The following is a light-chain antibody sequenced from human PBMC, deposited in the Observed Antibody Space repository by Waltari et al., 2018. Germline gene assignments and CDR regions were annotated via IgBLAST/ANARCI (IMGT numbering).Light chain of an antibody. Sequence: DIQMTQSPSSLSASVGDRVTITCQASQDISNYLNWYQHEPGKAPKLLIYDASNLGTGVRSRFSGGGSGQDVTFAISSLQPENVATYYCQQYDSLPYTFGQGAKLEIK. CDR3: QQYDSLPYT. CDR2: DAS. CDR1: QDISNY. J-gene: IGKJ2*01. V-gene: IGKV1-33*01.